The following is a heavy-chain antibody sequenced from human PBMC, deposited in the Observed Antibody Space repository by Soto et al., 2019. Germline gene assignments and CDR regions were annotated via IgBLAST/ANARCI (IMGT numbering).Heavy chain of an antibody. J-gene: IGHJ4*02. CDR1: GFTFSSYA. Sequence: QVQLVESGGGVVQPGRSLRLSCAASGFTFSSYAMHWVRQAPGKGLEWVAVISYDGSNKYYADSVKGRFTISRDNSKNTLYLQMNSLRAEDTAVYYCAREQCGGDCYRGGFDYWGQGTLVTVSS. D-gene: IGHD2-21*02. CDR3: AREQCGGDCYRGGFDY. V-gene: IGHV3-30-3*01. CDR2: ISYDGSNK.